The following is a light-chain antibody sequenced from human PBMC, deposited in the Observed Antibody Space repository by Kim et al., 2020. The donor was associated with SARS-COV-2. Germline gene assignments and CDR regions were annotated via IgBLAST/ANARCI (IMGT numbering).Light chain of an antibody. J-gene: IGKJ5*01. CDR2: TTS. CDR1: QTITSY. V-gene: IGKV1-39*01. Sequence: VSVGDRVTIPCRASQTITSYLNWYQQKPGKAPELLIYTTSSLQSGVPSRFSGSGFGTEFSLTISSLQPEDFATYFCQQSLSTPVTFGQGTRLEIK. CDR3: QQSLSTPVT.